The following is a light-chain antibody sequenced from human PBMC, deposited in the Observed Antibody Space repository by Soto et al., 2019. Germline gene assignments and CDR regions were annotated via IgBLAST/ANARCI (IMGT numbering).Light chain of an antibody. CDR2: WAS. Sequence: DIVMTQSPDSLALSLGERATINCKSSPSVLSSSNNKNYLAWYQQKAGQPPKLLIYWASIRDSGVPDRFSGSGSGTDFTLTISSLQAEDVAVYYCQQYYGAPLTFGGGTKVEI. CDR1: PSVLSSSNNKNY. V-gene: IGKV4-1*01. CDR3: QQYYGAPLT. J-gene: IGKJ4*01.